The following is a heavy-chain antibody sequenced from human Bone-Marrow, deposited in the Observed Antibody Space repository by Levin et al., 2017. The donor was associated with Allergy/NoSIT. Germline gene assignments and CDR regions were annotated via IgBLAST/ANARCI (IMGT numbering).Heavy chain of an antibody. Sequence: MSSETLSLTCAVSGDSISSSWWGWVRQPPGRGLEFIGEIHHSGGANYSPSLKSRVTISLDASKSHFSLSLRSVTAADTAVYYCARPYHYYMDVWGKGTTVSVS. J-gene: IGHJ6*03. CDR3: ARPYHYYMDV. CDR2: IHHSGGA. CDR1: GDSISSSW. V-gene: IGHV4-4*02.